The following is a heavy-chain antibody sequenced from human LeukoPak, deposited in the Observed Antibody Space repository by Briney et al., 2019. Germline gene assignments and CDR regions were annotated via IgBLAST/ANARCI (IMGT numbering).Heavy chain of an antibody. CDR2: IHHSGSS. V-gene: IGHV4-59*03. CDR3: AAKTTEPTHYFES. Sequence: SETLSLTCTVSGGSISSYYWSWIRQPPGKGLEWIGEIHHSGSSNFDPSLKSRGTVSVDKSKNQFSLELTSVTAADTAVYYCAAKTTEPTHYFESWGQGILVTVSS. J-gene: IGHJ4*02. D-gene: IGHD4-11*01. CDR1: GGSISSYY.